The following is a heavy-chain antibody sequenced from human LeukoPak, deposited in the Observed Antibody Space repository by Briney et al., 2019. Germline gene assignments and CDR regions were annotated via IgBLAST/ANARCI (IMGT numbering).Heavy chain of an antibody. CDR2: SFYSGSP. V-gene: IGHV4-39*07. CDR3: ARGREGEEYYYYYMDV. CDR1: GASISGTTYY. D-gene: IGHD3-10*01. J-gene: IGHJ6*03. Sequence: SETLSLTCTVSGASISGTTYYWGWIRQPPGKGLEWIGSSFYSGSPYYGPSLKSRVTISVDTSKNQFSLNLSSVTAADTAVYYCARGREGEEYYYYYMDVWGKGTTVAVSS.